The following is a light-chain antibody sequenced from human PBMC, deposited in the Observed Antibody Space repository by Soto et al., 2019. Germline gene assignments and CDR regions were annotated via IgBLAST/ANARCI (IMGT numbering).Light chain of an antibody. Sequence: IQLTHSPSSLSASVWARATITFRASQGVNTFLAWYQQKAGKAPKLLIYAASTLQSGVPSRFSGSGSGTDFTLTISSLQSEDFATYYCQQLNSYPINFGQGTRLEIK. V-gene: IGKV1-9*01. J-gene: IGKJ5*01. CDR2: AAS. CDR1: QGVNTF. CDR3: QQLNSYPIN.